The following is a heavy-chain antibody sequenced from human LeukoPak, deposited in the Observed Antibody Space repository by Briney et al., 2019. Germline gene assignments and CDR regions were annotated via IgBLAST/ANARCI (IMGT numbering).Heavy chain of an antibody. CDR1: GFTFSSYC. CDR2: IRYDGSNK. CDR3: AKGGHGGASLEVDY. Sequence: GGSLRLSCAASGFTFSSYCMHCVRQAPGKGLEWVAFIRYDGSNKYYADSVKGRFTISRDNSKNTLYLQMNSLRAEDTAVYYCAKGGHGGASLEVDYWGQGTLVTVSS. J-gene: IGHJ4*02. D-gene: IGHD2-21*01. V-gene: IGHV3-30*02.